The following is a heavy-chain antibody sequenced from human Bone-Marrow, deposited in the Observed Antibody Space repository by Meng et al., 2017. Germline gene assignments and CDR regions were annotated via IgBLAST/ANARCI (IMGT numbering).Heavy chain of an antibody. V-gene: IGHV3-64*01. J-gene: IGHJ4*02. Sequence: EVQLVESGGDLVQAGGSLRLSCAGSGFTFSDHAMHWVRQAPGKGLEYLSSISGNGGSIYYANSVRGRFTISRDNSKNTLYLQMNSLRAEDTAVYYCAKDPARFDYWGQGTLVTVSS. CDR2: ISGNGGSI. CDR1: GFTFSDHA. CDR3: AKDPARFDY.